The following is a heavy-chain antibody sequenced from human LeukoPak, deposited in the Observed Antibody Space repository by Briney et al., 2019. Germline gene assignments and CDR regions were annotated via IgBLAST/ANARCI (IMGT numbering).Heavy chain of an antibody. CDR2: ISSSSSYI. CDR1: GFTFSSYS. J-gene: IGHJ1*01. Sequence: GGSLRLSCAASGFTFSSYSMNWVRQAPGKGLEWVSSISSSSSYIYYADSVKGRFTISRDNAKNSLYLQMNSLRAEDTAVYYCARYYDILTGYPRDFQHWGQGTLVTVSS. V-gene: IGHV3-21*01. CDR3: ARYYDILTGYPRDFQH. D-gene: IGHD3-9*01.